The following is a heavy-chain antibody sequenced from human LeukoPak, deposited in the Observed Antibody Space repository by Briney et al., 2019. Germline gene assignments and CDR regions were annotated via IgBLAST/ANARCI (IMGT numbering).Heavy chain of an antibody. Sequence: GGSLRLSCAASGFTFSSYAMCWVRQAPGKGLEWVSAISGSGGSTYYADSVKGRFTISRDNSKNTLYLQMNSLRAEDTAVYYCAKDSIGPYYYDSSGTPLDAFDIWGQGTMVTVSS. V-gene: IGHV3-23*01. CDR2: ISGSGGST. CDR1: GFTFSSYA. D-gene: IGHD3-22*01. J-gene: IGHJ3*02. CDR3: AKDSIGPYYYDSSGTPLDAFDI.